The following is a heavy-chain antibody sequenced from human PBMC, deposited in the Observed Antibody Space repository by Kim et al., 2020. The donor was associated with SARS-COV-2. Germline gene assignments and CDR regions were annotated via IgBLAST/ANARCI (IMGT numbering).Heavy chain of an antibody. CDR2: ISWNSGAI. D-gene: IGHD2-15*01. CDR1: GFTFDDYA. V-gene: IGHV3-9*01. Sequence: GGSLRLSCAGSGFTFDDYALHWVRQAPGKGLEWVAGISWNSGAIAYADSVKGRFTISRDNAQNSLFLQMNNVRPEDTALYYCAKENEGYTYGHKHWGQGTLVTVSS. CDR3: AKENEGYTYGHKH. J-gene: IGHJ4*02.